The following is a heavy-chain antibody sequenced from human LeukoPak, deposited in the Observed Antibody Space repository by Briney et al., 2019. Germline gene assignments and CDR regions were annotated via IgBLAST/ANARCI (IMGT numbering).Heavy chain of an antibody. D-gene: IGHD2-2*01. CDR2: IYSSGSS. Sequence: SQTLSLTCTVSGGSVRTRGFYWSWIRQLPGKGLEWIGYIYSSGSSYYNPSLESRVSFSVDTSKNQFSLKLNSVTAADTAVYYCSRRDCSQSSCFYWYFDLWGRGTLLTVSS. CDR3: SRRDCSQSSCFYWYFDL. J-gene: IGHJ2*01. CDR1: GGSVRTRGFY. V-gene: IGHV4-31*03.